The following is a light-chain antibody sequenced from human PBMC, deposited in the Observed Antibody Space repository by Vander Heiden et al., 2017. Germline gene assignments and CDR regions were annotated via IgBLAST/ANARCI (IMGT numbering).Light chain of an antibody. J-gene: IGKJ1*01. V-gene: IGKV3-15*01. CDR2: GAS. Sequence: EIVMTQSSATLSVSPGERATLSCRASQSVSNNLAWYQHKPGQAPRLLIYGASARATGTPARFSGSGSGTEFTLTISSLQSEDFAVYYCQQYNNWPPWTFGQGTKVEIK. CDR1: QSVSNN. CDR3: QQYNNWPPWT.